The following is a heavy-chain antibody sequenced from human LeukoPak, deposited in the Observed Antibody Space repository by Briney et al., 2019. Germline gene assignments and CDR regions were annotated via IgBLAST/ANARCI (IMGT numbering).Heavy chain of an antibody. CDR3: ARGRSTLYYDYAWGSYQAGY. J-gene: IGHJ4*02. V-gene: IGHV1-8*03. CDR2: MNPNSGNT. CDR1: GYTFTSYD. D-gene: IGHD3-16*02. Sequence: ASVKVSCKASGYTFTSYDINWVRQATGQGLEWMGWMNPNSGNTGYAQKFQGRVTITRNTSISTAYMELSSLRSEDTAVYYCARGRSTLYYDYAWGSYQAGYWGQGTLVTVSS.